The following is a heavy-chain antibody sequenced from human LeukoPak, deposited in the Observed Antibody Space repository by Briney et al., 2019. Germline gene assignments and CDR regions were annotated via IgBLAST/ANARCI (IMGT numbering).Heavy chain of an antibody. CDR3: ARLRGPWYVDS. CDR1: GGSMSGYY. J-gene: IGHJ4*02. Sequence: KSSETLSLTCTVSGGSMSGYYWSWFRQPPGKALEWIGYIHSSGTTKNNPSLQSRVTISEDMSKNQFSLKLSSVTAADTAVFYCARLRGPWYVDSWGQGTLVIVSS. CDR2: IHSSGTT. D-gene: IGHD4-17*01. V-gene: IGHV4-4*09.